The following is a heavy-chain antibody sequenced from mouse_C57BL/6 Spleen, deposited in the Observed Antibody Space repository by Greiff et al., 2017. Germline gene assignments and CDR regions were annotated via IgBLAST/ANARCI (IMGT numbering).Heavy chain of an antibody. CDR1: GFSFNTYA. J-gene: IGHJ1*03. V-gene: IGHV10-1*01. D-gene: IGHD2-4*01. Sequence: EVQLVESGGGLVQPKGSLKLSCAASGFSFNTYAMNWVRQAPGKGLEWVARIRSKSNNYATYYADSVKDRFTISRDDSESMLYLQMNTLITEDTAMYYCVRGGIYYDYDGDWYFDVWGTGTTVTVSS. CDR3: VRGGIYYDYDGDWYFDV. CDR2: IRSKSNNYAT.